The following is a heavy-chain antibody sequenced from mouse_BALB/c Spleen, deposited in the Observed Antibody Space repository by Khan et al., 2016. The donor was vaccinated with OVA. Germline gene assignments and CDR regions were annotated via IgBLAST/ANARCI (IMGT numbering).Heavy chain of an antibody. CDR3: TRHGYVAWFTY. D-gene: IGHD2-2*01. CDR2: IDPFSGGT. J-gene: IGHJ3*01. CDR1: GYSFTTYY. Sequence: VQLQQSGPELMKPGASVKISCKASGYSFTTYYIHWVMQSHGKSLEWIGYIDPFSGGTTYNQKFKGKATLTVDKSSSTAYIHLSTLTSEDSAVXYCTRHGYVAWFTYWGQGTLVTVSA. V-gene: IGHV1S135*01.